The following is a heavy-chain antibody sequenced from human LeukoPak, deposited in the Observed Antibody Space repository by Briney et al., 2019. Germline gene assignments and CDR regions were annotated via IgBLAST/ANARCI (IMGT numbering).Heavy chain of an antibody. CDR1: GGPISNDY. V-gene: IGHV4-4*07. CDR2: IYTSGST. D-gene: IGHD6-19*01. CDR3: ARGIAVAGAGDNWFDP. Sequence: PSETLSLTCTVSGGPISNDYWSWIRQPAGKGLEWIGRIYTSGSTNYKPSLKSRVTMSVDTSKNQFSLKLSSVIAADTAVYYCARGIAVAGAGDNWFDPWGQGTLVTVSS. J-gene: IGHJ5*02.